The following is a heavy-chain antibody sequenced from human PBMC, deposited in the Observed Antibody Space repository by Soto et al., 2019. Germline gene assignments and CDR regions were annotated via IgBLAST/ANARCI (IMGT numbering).Heavy chain of an antibody. J-gene: IGHJ6*03. CDR1: SDSISSSNW. V-gene: IGHV4-4*02. D-gene: IGHD1-7*01. CDR3: ASSITGTWGRYYYYYYMDV. CDR2: IYHSRST. Sequence: QVQLQASGPGLVKPSGTLSLTCAVSSDSISSSNWWSWVRQPPGKGLEGIGEIYHSRSTNYNPSLKWRITISLDKSQKQFSLKMSSVTAADTAVYYCASSITGTWGRYYYYYYMDVWGKGTTVTVCS.